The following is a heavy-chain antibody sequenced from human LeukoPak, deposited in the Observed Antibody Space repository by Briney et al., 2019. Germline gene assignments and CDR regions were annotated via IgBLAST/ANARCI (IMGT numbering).Heavy chain of an antibody. J-gene: IGHJ4*02. Sequence: ASVTVSYKASGYTFTSYVISWVRQAPGQGVEWMGWISAYNGNTNYAQKLQGRVTMTTDTSTSTAYMELRSLRSDDTAVYYCARGVGGIVAAAFDYWGQGTLVTVSS. CDR1: GYTFTSYV. D-gene: IGHD6-13*01. CDR2: ISAYNGNT. CDR3: ARGVGGIVAAAFDY. V-gene: IGHV1-18*01.